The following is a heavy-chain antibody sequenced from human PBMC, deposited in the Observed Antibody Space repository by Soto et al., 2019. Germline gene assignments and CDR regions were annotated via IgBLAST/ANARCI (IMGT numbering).Heavy chain of an antibody. CDR3: AKGVLGYSYGYVSDYYYYGMDV. V-gene: IGHV3-23*01. CDR1: GFRFNSYA. CDR2: ISGSGGST. Sequence: GGSLRLSCAASGFRFNSYAMSWVRPAPGKGLEWVSAISGSGGSTYYADSVKGRFTISRDNSKNTLYLQMNSLRAEDTAVYYCAKGVLGYSYGYVSDYYYYGMDVWGQGTTVTVSS. D-gene: IGHD5-18*01. J-gene: IGHJ6*02.